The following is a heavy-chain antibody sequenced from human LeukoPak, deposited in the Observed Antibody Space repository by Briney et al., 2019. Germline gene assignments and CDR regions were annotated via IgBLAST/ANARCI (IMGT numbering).Heavy chain of an antibody. Sequence: GESLQISCKGSGYSFTSYWIGWVRQMPGKGLEWMGIIYPGDSDTRYSPSFQGQVTISADKSISTVYLQWSSLKASDTAMYYCAITGGGYSSTSYNWFDPWGQGTLVIVSS. CDR1: GYSFTSYW. CDR3: AITGGGYSSTSYNWFDP. V-gene: IGHV5-51*01. D-gene: IGHD6-13*01. J-gene: IGHJ5*02. CDR2: IYPGDSDT.